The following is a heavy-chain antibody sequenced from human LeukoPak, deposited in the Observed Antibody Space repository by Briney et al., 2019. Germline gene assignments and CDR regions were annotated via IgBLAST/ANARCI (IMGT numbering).Heavy chain of an antibody. CDR3: ARYNYDYYYGMDV. CDR2: IYHSGST. CDR1: GGSISSGGYP. Sequence: SQTLSLTCAVSGGSISSGGYPWSWIRQPPGKGLEWIGYIYHSGSTYYNPSLKSRVTISVDRSKNQFSLKLSSVTAADTAVYYCARYNYDYYYGMDVWGQGTTVTVSS. J-gene: IGHJ6*02. D-gene: IGHD1-1*01. V-gene: IGHV4-30-2*01.